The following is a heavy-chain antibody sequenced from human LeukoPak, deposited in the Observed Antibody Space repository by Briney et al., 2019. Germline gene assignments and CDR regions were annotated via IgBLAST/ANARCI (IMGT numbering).Heavy chain of an antibody. CDR2: ISRTSSDI. CDR3: ARSNYGPNYLDY. Sequence: GGSLRLSCAASGFTFSSFTMNWVRQAPGKGLEWVSAISRTSSDIYYADSVKGRFTISRDNAKNSLYLQLNGLRADDTAVYYCARSNYGPNYLDYCGQGTLVTVSS. CDR1: GFTFSSFT. J-gene: IGHJ4*02. V-gene: IGHV3-21*01. D-gene: IGHD3-10*01.